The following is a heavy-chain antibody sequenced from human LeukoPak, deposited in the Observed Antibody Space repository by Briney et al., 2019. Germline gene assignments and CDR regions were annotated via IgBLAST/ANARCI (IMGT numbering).Heavy chain of an antibody. CDR1: GFTFSSYW. J-gene: IGHJ6*03. D-gene: IGHD6-19*01. V-gene: IGHV3-7*03. CDR2: IKQDGSEK. CDR3: ARVVRGGAVALKGYYYMDV. Sequence: GGSLRLSCAASGFTFSSYWMSWVRQAPGKGLEWVANIKQDGSEKYYVDSVKGRFTISRDNAKNSLYLQMNSLRAEDTAVYYCARVVRGGAVALKGYYYMDVWGKGTTVTVSS.